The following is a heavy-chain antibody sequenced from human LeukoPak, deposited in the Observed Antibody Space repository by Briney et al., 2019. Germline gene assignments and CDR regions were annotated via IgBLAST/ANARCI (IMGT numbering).Heavy chain of an antibody. CDR3: ARDWGYCSSTSCYEMYYFDY. CDR1: GYTFTGYY. CDR2: LNPKSVGT. Sequence: ASVKVSCKASGYTFTGYYMHWVRQAPGRGVWWMGWLNPKSVGTNYAQKFQGRVTMTRDTSISTAYMALSRLRSDDTAVYYCARDWGYCSSTSCYEMYYFDYWGQGTLVTVSS. V-gene: IGHV1-2*02. D-gene: IGHD2-2*01. J-gene: IGHJ4*02.